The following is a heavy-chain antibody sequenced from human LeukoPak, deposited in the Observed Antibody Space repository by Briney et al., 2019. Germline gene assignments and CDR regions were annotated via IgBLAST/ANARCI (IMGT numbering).Heavy chain of an antibody. V-gene: IGHV3-21*01. CDR2: ISSSSSYI. J-gene: IGHJ4*02. Sequence: PGGSLRLSCIASGFTFSSYAMHWVRQAPGKGLEWVSSISSSSSYIYYADSVKGRFTISRDNAKNSLYLQMNSLRAEDTAVYYCAREKEEGNGDYGYWGQGTLVTVSS. CDR1: GFTFSSYA. CDR3: AREKEEGNGDYGY. D-gene: IGHD4-17*01.